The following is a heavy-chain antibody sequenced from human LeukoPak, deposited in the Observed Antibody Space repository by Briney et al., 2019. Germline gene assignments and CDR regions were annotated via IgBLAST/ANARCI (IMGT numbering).Heavy chain of an antibody. CDR2: FSGSGGST. CDR1: GFTFSSYA. CDR3: AELGITMIGGV. Sequence: GGSLRLSCAASGFTFSSYAMSWVRQAPGKGLECISGFSGSGGSTYYADSVKGRFTISRDNSKNSLYLQMNSLRAEDTAVCYCAELGITMIGGVWGKGTTVTISS. J-gene: IGHJ6*04. D-gene: IGHD3-10*02. V-gene: IGHV3-23*01.